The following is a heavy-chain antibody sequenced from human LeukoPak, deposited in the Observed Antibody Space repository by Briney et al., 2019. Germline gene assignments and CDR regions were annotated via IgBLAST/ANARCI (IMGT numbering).Heavy chain of an antibody. J-gene: IGHJ4*02. CDR2: ISSSGSTM. V-gene: IGHV3-48*03. CDR3: ARVEAAAGTGDY. Sequence: GGSLRLSCAASGFTFSSYEMNWVRQAPGKGLEWVSYISSSGSTMYYADSVKGRFTISRDNAKNSLYLQMNSLRAEDTAVYYCARVEAAAGTGDYWGQGTLVTVSS. CDR1: GFTFSSYE. D-gene: IGHD6-13*01.